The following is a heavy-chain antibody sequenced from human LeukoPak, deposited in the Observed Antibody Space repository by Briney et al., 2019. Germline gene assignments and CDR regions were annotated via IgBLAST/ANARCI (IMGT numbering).Heavy chain of an antibody. CDR2: INPNSGGT. CDR3: ARGDLLRWEANWFDP. D-gene: IGHD3-3*01. CDR1: GYTFTSYY. Sequence: GASVKVSCKASGYTFTSYYMHWVRQAPGQGLEWMGWINPNSGGTNYAQKFQGRVTMTRDTAISTAYMELSRLRSDDTALYYCARGDLLRWEANWFDPWGQGTLVTVSS. J-gene: IGHJ5*02. V-gene: IGHV1-2*02.